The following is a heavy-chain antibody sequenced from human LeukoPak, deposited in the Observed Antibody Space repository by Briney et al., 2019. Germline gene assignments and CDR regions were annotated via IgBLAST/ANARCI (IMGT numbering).Heavy chain of an antibody. CDR2: INHSGST. J-gene: IGHJ6*02. D-gene: IGHD3-22*01. V-gene: IGHV4-34*01. Sequence: SETLSLTCAVYGGSFSGYYWSWIRQPPGKGLEWIGEINHSGSTNYNPSLKSRVTISVDTSKNQFSLKLSSVTAADTAVYYCARLSAGYYDSSGLGMDVWGRGTTVTVSS. CDR3: ARLSAGYYDSSGLGMDV. CDR1: GGSFSGYY.